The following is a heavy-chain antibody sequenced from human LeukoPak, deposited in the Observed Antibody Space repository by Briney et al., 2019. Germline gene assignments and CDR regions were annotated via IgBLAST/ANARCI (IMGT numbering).Heavy chain of an antibody. CDR3: AREVPWVWNFDL. J-gene: IGHJ2*01. CDR1: DGSFSGYS. Sequence: SETLSLTCAVYDGSFSGYSWGWIRQPPGTGLEWIGYIYYSGSTYYNPSLKSRVTISVDTSKNQFSLKLSSVTAADTAVYYCAREVPWVWNFDLWGRGTLVTVSS. D-gene: IGHD1-26*01. CDR2: IYYSGST. V-gene: IGHV4-30-4*08.